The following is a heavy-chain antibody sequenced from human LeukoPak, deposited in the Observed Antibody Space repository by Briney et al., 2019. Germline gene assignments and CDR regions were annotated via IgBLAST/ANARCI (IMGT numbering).Heavy chain of an antibody. CDR3: ARGGYCSSTSCLQIYNWFDP. Sequence: GGSLRLSCAASGFTISSYDMHWVRQATGKGLEWVSAIGTAGDTYYPGSVKGRFTISRENAKNSLYLQMNSLRAGDTAVYYCARGGYCSSTSCLQIYNWFDPWGQGTLVTVSS. V-gene: IGHV3-13*01. CDR1: GFTISSYD. J-gene: IGHJ5*02. D-gene: IGHD2-2*03. CDR2: IGTAGDT.